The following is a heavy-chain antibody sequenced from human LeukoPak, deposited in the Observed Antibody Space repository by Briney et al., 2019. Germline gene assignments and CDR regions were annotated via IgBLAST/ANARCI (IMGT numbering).Heavy chain of an antibody. J-gene: IGHJ4*02. Sequence: VASVKVSCKTSGYFFSHYGISWVRQAPGQGPEWLGWISGFNDNTNYAQRVQGRVTMTTDTATSTAYMELRSLRSDDTVVYYCARDPCSSTSCYVGVGIFDYWGQGTLVTVSS. CDR2: ISGFNDNT. V-gene: IGHV1-18*01. D-gene: IGHD2-2*01. CDR1: GYFFSHYG. CDR3: ARDPCSSTSCYVGVGIFDY.